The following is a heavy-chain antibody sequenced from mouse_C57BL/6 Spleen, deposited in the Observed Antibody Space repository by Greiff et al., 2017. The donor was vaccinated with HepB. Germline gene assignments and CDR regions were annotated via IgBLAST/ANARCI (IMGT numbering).Heavy chain of an antibody. V-gene: IGHV6-3*01. Sequence: EVKLVESGGGLVQPGGSMKLSCVASGFTFSNYWMNWVRQSPEKGLEWVAQIRLKSDNYATHYAESVKGRFTISRDDSKSSVYLQMNNLRAEDTGIYYCTGLGRKWYFDVWGTGTTVTVSS. D-gene: IGHD4-1*01. CDR2: IRLKSDNYAT. J-gene: IGHJ1*03. CDR1: GFTFSNYW. CDR3: TGLGRKWYFDV.